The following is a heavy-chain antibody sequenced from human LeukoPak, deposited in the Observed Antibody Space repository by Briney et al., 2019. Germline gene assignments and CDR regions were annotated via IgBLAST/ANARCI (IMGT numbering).Heavy chain of an antibody. CDR1: GFTFSSYA. V-gene: IGHV3-23*01. D-gene: IGHD1-1*01. Sequence: GGSLRLSCAASGFTFSSYAMSWVRQAPGKGLEWVAHISSGGDNIYYADSVKGRFTISRDNSKNTLYLQMNSLRAEDTAVYYCAKIAGVLEREGVDDYYYYMDVWGKGTTVTVSS. CDR2: ISSGGDNI. J-gene: IGHJ6*03. CDR3: AKIAGVLEREGVDDYYYYMDV.